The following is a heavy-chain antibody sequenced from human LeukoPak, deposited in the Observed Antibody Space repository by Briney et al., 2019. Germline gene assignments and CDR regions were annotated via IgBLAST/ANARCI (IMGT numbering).Heavy chain of an antibody. CDR1: GFTFDGYA. Sequence: GGSLRLSCAASGFTFDGYAMHWVRQAPGKGLEWVSGVSWNSDNIGYADSVKGRFTISRDNAKNSLYLQMNSLRAEDTALYYCAKDIVLDVWGKGTTVTVSS. J-gene: IGHJ6*04. CDR3: AKDIVLDV. D-gene: IGHD2-21*01. CDR2: VSWNSDNI. V-gene: IGHV3-9*01.